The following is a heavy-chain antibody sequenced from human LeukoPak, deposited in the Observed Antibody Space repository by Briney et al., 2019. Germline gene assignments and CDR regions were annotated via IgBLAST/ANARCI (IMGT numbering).Heavy chain of an antibody. J-gene: IGHJ3*02. CDR1: GGSISSYY. Sequence: SETLSLTCTVSGGSISSYYWSWIRQPPGKGLEWIGYIYYSGSTNYNPSLKSRVTISVDTSKNQFSLKLSSVTAADTAVYYCAREEIRITMVREGAFDIWGQGTMVTVSS. CDR2: IYYSGST. V-gene: IGHV4-59*01. D-gene: IGHD3-10*01. CDR3: AREEIRITMVREGAFDI.